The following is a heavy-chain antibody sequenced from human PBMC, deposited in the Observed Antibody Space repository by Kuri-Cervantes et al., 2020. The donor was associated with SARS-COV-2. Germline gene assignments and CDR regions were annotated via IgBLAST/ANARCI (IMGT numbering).Heavy chain of an antibody. CDR1: GFTFIGYA. CDR2: ISYDGSNK. CDR3: ARAYSSSWRTYDAFDI. D-gene: IGHD6-13*01. J-gene: IGHJ3*02. Sequence: GESLKISCATSGFTFIGYAMSWVRQAPGKGLEWVAVISYDGSNKYYAGSVKGRFTISRDNSKNTLYLQMNSLRAEDTAVYYCARAYSSSWRTYDAFDIWGQGTMVTVSS. V-gene: IGHV3-30*04.